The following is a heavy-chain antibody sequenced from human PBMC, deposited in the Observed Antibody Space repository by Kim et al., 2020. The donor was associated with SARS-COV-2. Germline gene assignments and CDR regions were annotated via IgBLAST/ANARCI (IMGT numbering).Heavy chain of an antibody. D-gene: IGHD1-26*01. CDR3: AREGEGSYGLFDP. V-gene: IGHV4-30-4*01. Sequence: SETLSLTCTVSGGSISSGDYYWSWIRQPPGKGLEGIGYIYYSGSTYYNPSLKSRVTISVDTSKNQFSLKLSSVTAADTAVYYWAREGEGSYGLFDPWGQGTLVTVSS. CDR2: IYYSGST. J-gene: IGHJ5*02. CDR1: GGSISSGDYY.